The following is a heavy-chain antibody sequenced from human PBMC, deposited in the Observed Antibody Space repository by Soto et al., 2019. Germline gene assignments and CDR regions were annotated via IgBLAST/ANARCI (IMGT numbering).Heavy chain of an antibody. V-gene: IGHV3-11*06. D-gene: IGHD6-6*01. Sequence: GGSLRLSCAASGFTFSDYYMSWIRQAPGKGLEWVSYISSTGSYAKYADSVKGRFTISRDNAKNSLYLQMNSLRAEDTAVYYCARDSSITPRPLDYWGQGTPVIVSS. CDR3: ARDSSITPRPLDY. J-gene: IGHJ4*02. CDR2: ISSTGSYA. CDR1: GFTFSDYY.